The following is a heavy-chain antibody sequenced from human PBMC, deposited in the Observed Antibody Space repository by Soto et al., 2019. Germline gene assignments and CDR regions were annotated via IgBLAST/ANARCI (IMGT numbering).Heavy chain of an antibody. Sequence: SETLSLTCAVYGGSFSGYYWSWIRQPPGKGLEWIGEINHSGSTNYNPSLKSRVTISVDTSKNQFSLKLSSVTAADTAVYYCAEGAAGRRGGYGGVGDYYYYGMDVWGQGTTVTVSS. CDR2: INHSGST. CDR3: AEGAAGRRGGYGGVGDYYYYGMDV. D-gene: IGHD5-12*01. V-gene: IGHV4-34*01. CDR1: GGSFSGYY. J-gene: IGHJ6*02.